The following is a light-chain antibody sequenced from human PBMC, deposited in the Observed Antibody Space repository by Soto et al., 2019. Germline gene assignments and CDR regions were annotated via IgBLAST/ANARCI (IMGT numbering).Light chain of an antibody. CDR2: GAS. Sequence: EIVMTQSPATLSVSPGERATLSCRASQSVGSNLAWYQRRPGQAPRLLIYGASTRATGIPARFSGSGSGTEFTLTISSLQSEDFAVYYCQQYNNWPPLTFGGGTKVEIK. J-gene: IGKJ4*01. V-gene: IGKV3-15*01. CDR3: QQYNNWPPLT. CDR1: QSVGSN.